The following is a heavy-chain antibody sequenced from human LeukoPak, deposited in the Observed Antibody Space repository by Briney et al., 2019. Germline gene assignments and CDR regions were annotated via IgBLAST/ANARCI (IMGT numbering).Heavy chain of an antibody. D-gene: IGHD3-10*01. J-gene: IGHJ5*02. CDR2: IIPIFGTA. CDR1: GGTFSSYA. Sequence: AASVKVSCKASGGTFSSYAISWVRQAPGQGLEWMGGIIPIFGTANYAQKFQGRVTITADESTSTAYMELSSLRSEDTAVYYCAREGWLGEGVLNWFDPWGQGTLVTVSS. CDR3: AREGWLGEGVLNWFDP. V-gene: IGHV1-69*01.